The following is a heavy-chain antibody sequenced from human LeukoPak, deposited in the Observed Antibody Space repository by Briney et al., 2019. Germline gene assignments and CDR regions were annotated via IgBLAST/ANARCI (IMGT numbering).Heavy chain of an antibody. CDR3: ARDLGIAARPNWFDP. J-gene: IGHJ5*02. Sequence: GGSLRLSCAASGSTFSSYSMNWVRQAPGKGLEWVSYISSSSSTIYYADSVKGRFTISRDNAKNSLYLQMNSLRAEDTAVYYCARDLGIAARPNWFDPWGQGTLVTVSS. V-gene: IGHV3-48*01. D-gene: IGHD6-6*01. CDR1: GSTFSSYS. CDR2: ISSSSSTI.